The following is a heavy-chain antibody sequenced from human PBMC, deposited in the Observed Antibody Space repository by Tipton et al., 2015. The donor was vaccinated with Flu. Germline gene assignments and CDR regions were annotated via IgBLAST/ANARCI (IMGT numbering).Heavy chain of an antibody. V-gene: IGHV3-30*18. CDR2: ISHDGTNK. Sequence: SLRLSCAASEFTFSSYGMHWVRQAPGKGLEWVAVISHDGTNKFYADSVKGRFTVSRDNPRNTLYLQMNSLRAEDSAVYYCAKDQSSGFLDALHIWGQGTMVTVSS. D-gene: IGHD6-19*01. J-gene: IGHJ3*02. CDR1: EFTFSSYG. CDR3: AKDQSSGFLDALHI.